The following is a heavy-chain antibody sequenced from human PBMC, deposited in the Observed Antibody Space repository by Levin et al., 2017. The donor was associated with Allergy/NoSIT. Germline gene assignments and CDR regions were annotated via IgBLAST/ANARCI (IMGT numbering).Heavy chain of an antibody. J-gene: IGHJ4*02. V-gene: IGHV5-51*01. D-gene: IGHD4-23*01. CDR3: ARLRAYGGLRTETLDY. CDR2: IHPGDSET. CDR1: GFSFPNYS. Sequence: NPGESLKISCKGSGFSFPNYSIAWVRQLAGKGLEWMAMIHPGDSETRFNPSFQGHVTISVDKSINTAYLQWNSLKASDTAMYYCARLRAYGGLRTETLDYWGQGTLVTVSS.